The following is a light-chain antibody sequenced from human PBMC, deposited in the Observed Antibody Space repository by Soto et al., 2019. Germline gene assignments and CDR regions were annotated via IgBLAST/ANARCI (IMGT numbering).Light chain of an antibody. J-gene: IGLJ3*02. Sequence: QSALTQPASVSGSPGKSITISCTGTSSDVGGYNYVSWYQQHPGKVPKLMIYEVSNRPSGVSNRFSGSKSGNTASLTISGLQAEDEAHYYCSSYTRSSTLVFGGGTKLTVL. V-gene: IGLV2-14*01. CDR1: SSDVGGYNY. CDR3: SSYTRSSTLV. CDR2: EVS.